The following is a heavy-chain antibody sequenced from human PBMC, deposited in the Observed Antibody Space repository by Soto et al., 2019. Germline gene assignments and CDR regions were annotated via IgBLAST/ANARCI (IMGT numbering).Heavy chain of an antibody. CDR2: ISYDGSNK. V-gene: IGHV3-30*03. D-gene: IGHD3-22*01. J-gene: IGHJ6*02. CDR1: GFTFSSYG. CDR3: ARQTNYYDSSGYQRYYGMDV. Sequence: QVQLVESGGGVVQPGRSLRLSCAASGFTFSSYGMHWVRQAPGKGLEWVAVISYDGSNKYYADSVKGRFTISRDNSKNTLYLQMNSLRAEDTAVYYCARQTNYYDSSGYQRYYGMDVWGQGTTVTVSS.